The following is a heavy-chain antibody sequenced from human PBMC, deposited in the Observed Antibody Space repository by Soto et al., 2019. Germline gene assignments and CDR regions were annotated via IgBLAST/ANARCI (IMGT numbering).Heavy chain of an antibody. CDR2: ISSSSSTI. D-gene: IGHD4-17*01. Sequence: ESGGGLVQPGGSLRLSCAASGFTFSSYSMNWVRQAPGKGLEWVSYISSSSSTIYYADSVKGRFTISRDNAKNSLYLQMNSLRAEDTAVYYCAREGVTRLDYWGQGTLVTVSS. CDR3: AREGVTRLDY. CDR1: GFTFSSYS. J-gene: IGHJ4*02. V-gene: IGHV3-48*01.